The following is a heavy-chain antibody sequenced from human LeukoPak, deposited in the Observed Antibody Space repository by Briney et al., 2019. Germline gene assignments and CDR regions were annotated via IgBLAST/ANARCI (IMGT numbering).Heavy chain of an antibody. Sequence: SETLSLTCTVSSDSISNSYWSWIRQPPGKGLEWIGYIYYSGSTKYNPSLKSRVTISIDTSKNQFSLSLKSVSAADTAVCFCARDVGRPTSSGYFNSWGQGTLVTVSS. D-gene: IGHD1-26*01. J-gene: IGHJ4*02. CDR3: ARDVGRPTSSGYFNS. CDR2: IYYSGST. V-gene: IGHV4-59*01. CDR1: SDSISNSY.